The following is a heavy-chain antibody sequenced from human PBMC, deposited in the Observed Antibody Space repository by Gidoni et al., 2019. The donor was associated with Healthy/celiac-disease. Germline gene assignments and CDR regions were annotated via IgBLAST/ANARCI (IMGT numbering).Heavy chain of an antibody. CDR3: AKDVAVAGTTHFDY. J-gene: IGHJ4*02. CDR1: GCTFSSYA. CDR2: ISGSGGST. V-gene: IGHV3-23*04. D-gene: IGHD6-19*01. Sequence: EVQLVESGGGLVQPGGSLRLACAASGCTFSSYAMSWVRQAPGKGLEWVSSISGSGGSTYYADSVKGRFTISRDNSKNTLYLQMNSLRAEDTAVYYCAKDVAVAGTTHFDYWGQGTLVTVSS.